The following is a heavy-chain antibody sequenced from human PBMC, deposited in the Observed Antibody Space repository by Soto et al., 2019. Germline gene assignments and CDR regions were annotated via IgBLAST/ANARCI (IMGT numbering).Heavy chain of an antibody. J-gene: IGHJ4*02. Sequence: SETLSLTCTVSGGSISSGGYYWSWIRQHPGKGLEWIGYIYYSGSTYYNPSLKSRVTISVDTSKNQFSLKLSSVTAADTAVYYCARWRADYVYGRPNYYFDYWGQGTLVTVSS. CDR1: GGSISSGGYY. V-gene: IGHV4-31*03. CDR2: IYYSGST. D-gene: IGHD3-16*01. CDR3: ARWRADYVYGRPNYYFDY.